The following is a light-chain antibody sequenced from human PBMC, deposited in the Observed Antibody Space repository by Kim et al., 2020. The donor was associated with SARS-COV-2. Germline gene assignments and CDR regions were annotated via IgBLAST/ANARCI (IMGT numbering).Light chain of an antibody. V-gene: IGKV1-5*03. CDR3: QQYSNYPYT. CDR2: KAS. J-gene: IGKJ2*01. CDR1: QTISSW. Sequence: SASVGDRVTITCRATQTISSWLAWYQQKPGKAPNVLFYKASTLKNGVPSRFSGSGSGTEFTLTISSLQPDDFATYYCQQYSNYPYTFGQGTKLEI.